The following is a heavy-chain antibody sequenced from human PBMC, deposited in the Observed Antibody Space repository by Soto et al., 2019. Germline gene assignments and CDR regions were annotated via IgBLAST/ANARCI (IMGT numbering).Heavy chain of an antibody. V-gene: IGHV4-30-4*01. Sequence: PSETLSLTCTVSGDSIISGDYYWSWIRQTPGKGLEWIGYIYYSGDTNYNPSLKSRVIISVDTSKNQFSLKLSSVTAADTAVYYCASVPGPWGQGTLVTVSS. CDR3: ASVPGP. CDR2: IYYSGDT. J-gene: IGHJ5*02. CDR1: GDSIISGDYY.